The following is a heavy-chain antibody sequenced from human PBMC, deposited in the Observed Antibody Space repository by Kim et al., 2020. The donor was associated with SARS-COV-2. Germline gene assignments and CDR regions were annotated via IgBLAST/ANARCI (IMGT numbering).Heavy chain of an antibody. CDR2: INHSGST. Sequence: SETLSLTCAVYGGSFSGYYWSWIRQLPGKGLEWIGEINHSGSTNYNPSLKSRVTISVDTSKNQFSLKLSSVTAADTAVYYCARDYGDYVGVDYYYGMDVWGQVTTVTVSS. J-gene: IGHJ6*02. D-gene: IGHD4-17*01. CDR3: ARDYGDYVGVDYYYGMDV. CDR1: GGSFSGYY. V-gene: IGHV4-34*01.